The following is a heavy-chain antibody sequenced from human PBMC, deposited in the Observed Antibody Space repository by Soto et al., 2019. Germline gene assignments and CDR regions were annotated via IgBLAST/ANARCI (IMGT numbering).Heavy chain of an antibody. J-gene: IGHJ5*02. CDR1: GFTFDDYA. V-gene: IGHV3-23*01. CDR3: AKDGVGSSWYAGWFDP. CDR2: ISGSGDST. Sequence: GGSLRLSCAASGFTFDDYAMHWVRQAPGKGLEWVSAISGSGDSTYYADSVKGRFTISRDNSKNTLYLQMNSLRAEDTAVYYCAKDGVGSSWYAGWFDPWGQGTLVTVSS. D-gene: IGHD6-13*01.